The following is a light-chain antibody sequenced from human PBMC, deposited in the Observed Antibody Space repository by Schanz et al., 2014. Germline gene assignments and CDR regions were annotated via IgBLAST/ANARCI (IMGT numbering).Light chain of an antibody. V-gene: IGLV2-8*01. J-gene: IGLJ2*01. CDR2: EVT. Sequence: QSALTQPPSASGSPGQSVTISCTGTSSDIGGYDYVSWYQQHPGKAPKLVIYEVTKRPSGVPDRFSGSKSDNTASLTVSGLQAEDEADYYCSSFTSSSSCLFGGGTKLTVL. CDR3: SSFTSSSSCL. CDR1: SSDIGGYDY.